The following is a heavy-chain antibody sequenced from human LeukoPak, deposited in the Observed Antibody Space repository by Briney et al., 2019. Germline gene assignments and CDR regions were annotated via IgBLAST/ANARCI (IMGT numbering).Heavy chain of an antibody. CDR1: GFTFINYA. D-gene: IGHD6-25*01. V-gene: IGHV3-23*01. Sequence: HSGGSLRLSCAASGFTFINYALSWVRQAPGKGLEWVSAINSSGLTTYYADSVKGRFTISRDNSKNTLYLQMHSLRAEDAALYYCAKSLGSAPHFDYWGQGTLVTVSS. CDR2: INSSGLTT. J-gene: IGHJ4*02. CDR3: AKSLGSAPHFDY.